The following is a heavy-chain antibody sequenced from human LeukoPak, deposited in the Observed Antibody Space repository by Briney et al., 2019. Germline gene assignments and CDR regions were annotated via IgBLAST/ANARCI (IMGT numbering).Heavy chain of an antibody. D-gene: IGHD3-22*01. CDR2: INTDGSST. V-gene: IGHV3-74*01. J-gene: IGHJ4*02. Sequence: PGGSLRLSCAASGFTFSSYWMHWVRQAPGKGLVWVSRINTDGSSTSYADSAKGRFTISRDSAKNTLYLQMNSLRAEDTGIYYCAKGVSGYYSIFDYWGQGTLVTVSS. CDR3: AKGVSGYYSIFDY. CDR1: GFTFSSYW.